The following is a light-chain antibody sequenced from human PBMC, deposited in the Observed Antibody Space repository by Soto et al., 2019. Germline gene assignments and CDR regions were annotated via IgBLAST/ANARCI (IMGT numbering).Light chain of an antibody. CDR2: NAS. CDR3: QQRGDWPPIT. Sequence: EVVLTQSPGILSLSPGERATLSCRASETVTSKYLAWYQQKPGQAPRLLIYNASNRTTGIPARFSGSGSGTDFTLTISSLEPEDFAVYYCQQRGDWPPITFGQGTRLEIK. CDR1: ETVTSKY. V-gene: IGKV3-11*01. J-gene: IGKJ5*01.